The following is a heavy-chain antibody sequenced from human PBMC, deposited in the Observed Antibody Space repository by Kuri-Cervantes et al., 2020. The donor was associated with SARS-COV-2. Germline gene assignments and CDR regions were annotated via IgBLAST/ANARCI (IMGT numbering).Heavy chain of an antibody. V-gene: IGHV5-51*01. D-gene: IGHD3-22*01. CDR3: ARQKFHYYDSSGYQGATDY. Sequence: GESLKISCKGSGCSFTSYWIGWVRQMPGKGLEWMGIIYPGDSDTRYSPSFQGQVTISADKSISTAYLQWSSLKASDTAMYYCARQKFHYYDSSGYQGATDYWGQGTLVTVSS. CDR2: IYPGDSDT. CDR1: GCSFTSYW. J-gene: IGHJ4*02.